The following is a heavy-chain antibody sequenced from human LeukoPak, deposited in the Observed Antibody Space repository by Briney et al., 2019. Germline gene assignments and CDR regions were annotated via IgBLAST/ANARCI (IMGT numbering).Heavy chain of an antibody. D-gene: IGHD3-10*01. CDR1: GFTFSSYA. CDR2: ISYDGSNK. J-gene: IGHJ4*02. Sequence: GRSLRLSCAASGFTFSSYAMHWVRQAPGKGLEWVAVISYDGSNKYYADSVKGRFTISRDNSKNTLYLRMNSLRAEDTAVYYCARDLRGLLWFGELFSTFDYWGQGTLVTVSS. CDR3: ARDLRGLLWFGELFSTFDY. V-gene: IGHV3-30-3*01.